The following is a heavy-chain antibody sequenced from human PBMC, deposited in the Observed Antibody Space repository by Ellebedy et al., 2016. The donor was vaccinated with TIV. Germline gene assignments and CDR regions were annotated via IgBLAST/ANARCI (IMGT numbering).Heavy chain of an antibody. CDR1: GFTFSFYG. CDR2: IWYDGSNE. CDR3: ARSTRIGTTGAYFDN. V-gene: IGHV3-33*01. J-gene: IGHJ4*02. Sequence: GGSLRLXCAASGFTFSFYGMHWVRQAPGEGLEWVAVIWYDGSNEYYADSVKGRFIISRDNSKNTLYLQMNSLRVEDTAVYYCARSTRIGTTGAYFDNWGQGTLVTVSS. D-gene: IGHD1-1*01.